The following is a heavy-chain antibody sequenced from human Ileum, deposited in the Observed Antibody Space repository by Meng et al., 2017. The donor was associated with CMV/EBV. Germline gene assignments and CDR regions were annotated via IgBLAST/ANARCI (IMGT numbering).Heavy chain of an antibody. CDR3: AKSKG. J-gene: IGHJ4*02. Sequence: GGSLRLSCIVSGFTFGSFDMHWVRQAPGKGLEWVAFIRFDGSNKYYADSVKGRFTISRDNSKNTLYLQMNSLRAEDTAVYYCAKSKGWGQGTLVTVSS. V-gene: IGHV3-30*02. CDR2: IRFDGSNK. CDR1: GFTFGSFD.